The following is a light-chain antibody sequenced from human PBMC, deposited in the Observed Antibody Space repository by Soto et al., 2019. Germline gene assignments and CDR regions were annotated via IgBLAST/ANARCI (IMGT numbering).Light chain of an antibody. Sequence: ENVLTQSPGTLSSSPGERATLSCRASQSVSSRHLAWYQQKPGQAPRLLIYGASSRATGIPDRFSGSGSGTDFTLTISRLEPEDFAVYYCQQYGSSPTFGQGTRLEIK. CDR2: GAS. J-gene: IGKJ5*01. V-gene: IGKV3-20*01. CDR3: QQYGSSPT. CDR1: QSVSSRH.